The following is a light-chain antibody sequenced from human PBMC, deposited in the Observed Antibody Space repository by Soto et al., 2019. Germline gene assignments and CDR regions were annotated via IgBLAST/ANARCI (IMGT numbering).Light chain of an antibody. V-gene: IGKV1-5*03. CDR1: QYIHNY. CDR2: EAA. CDR3: QQSNNYPWT. Sequence: DIQMTQSPSTLSASVGDRVTITCRASQYIHNYLAWYQQKPGEAPKLLIYEAANLESGVPSRFSGRGTGTEFTLTISSLQPDDFATYDCQQSNNYPWTFGQGTRVEI. J-gene: IGKJ1*01.